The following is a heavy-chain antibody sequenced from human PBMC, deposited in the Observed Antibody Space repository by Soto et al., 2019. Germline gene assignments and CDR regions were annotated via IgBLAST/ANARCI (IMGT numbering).Heavy chain of an antibody. D-gene: IGHD6-19*01. CDR2: IYYSGST. CDR3: ASHSHLAVAGFLDY. J-gene: IGHJ4*02. CDR1: GGSISSSSYY. V-gene: IGHV4-39*01. Sequence: QLQLQESGPGLVKPSETLSLTCTVSGGSISSSSYYWGWIRQPPGKGLEWIGSIYYSGSTYYNPSLKTRVTISVDTSKTQFSPKLSSVTAADTAVYDCASHSHLAVAGFLDYWGQGTLVTVSS.